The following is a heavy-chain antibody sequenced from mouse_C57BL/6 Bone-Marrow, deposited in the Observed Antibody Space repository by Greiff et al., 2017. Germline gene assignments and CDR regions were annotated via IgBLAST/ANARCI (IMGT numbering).Heavy chain of an antibody. CDR3: ARGPAGTVGATPFDY. CDR1: GYSFTDYN. Sequence: EVKLMESGPELVKPGASVKISCKASGYSFTDYNMNWVKQSNGKSLEWIGVINPNYGTTSYNQKFKGKATLTVDQSSSTAYMQLNSLTSEDSAVYYCARGPAGTVGATPFDYWGQGTTLTVSS. D-gene: IGHD1-1*01. J-gene: IGHJ2*01. CDR2: INPNYGTT. V-gene: IGHV1-39*01.